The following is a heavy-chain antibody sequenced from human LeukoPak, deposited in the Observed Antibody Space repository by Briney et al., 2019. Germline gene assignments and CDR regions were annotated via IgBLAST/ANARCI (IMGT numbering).Heavy chain of an antibody. Sequence: SETLSLTCAVYGGSFSGYYWSWVRQPPGKGLEWIGEINHSGSTNYNPSLKSRVTISVDTSKNQFSLKLSSVTAADTAVYYCARLAGNGYYYYYYMDVWGKGTTVTVSS. D-gene: IGHD1-14*01. CDR2: INHSGST. CDR1: GGSFSGYY. J-gene: IGHJ6*03. V-gene: IGHV4-34*01. CDR3: ARLAGNGYYYYYYMDV.